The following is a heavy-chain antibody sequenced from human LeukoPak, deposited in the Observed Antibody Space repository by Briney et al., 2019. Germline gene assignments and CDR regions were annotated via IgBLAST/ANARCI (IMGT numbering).Heavy chain of an antibody. CDR2: VTSGGNT. D-gene: IGHD3-10*01. CDR3: ARVTRRRTTGETFGRYLDY. CDR1: GGSFSGYL. V-gene: IGHV4-34*01. Sequence: SETLSLTCDVYGGSFSGYLWTWIRQSPGKGLEWIGEVTSGGNTNENPSLKSRLTVSVDTSKNQFSLNLNSVTAADTGLYYCARVTRRRTTGETFGRYLDYWGPGTLVIVSS. J-gene: IGHJ4*02.